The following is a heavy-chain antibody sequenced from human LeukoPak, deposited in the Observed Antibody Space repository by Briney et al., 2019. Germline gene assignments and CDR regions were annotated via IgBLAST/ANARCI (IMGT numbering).Heavy chain of an antibody. CDR3: ARDRRARWLQLYYFGY. CDR1: GGSISSSSYY. CDR2: IYYSGST. J-gene: IGHJ4*02. Sequence: SETLSLTCTVSGGSISSSSYYWGWIRQPPGKGLEWIGSIYYSGSTYYNPSLKSRVTISVDRSKNQFPLKLSSVTAADTAVYYCARDRRARWLQLYYFGYWGQGTLVTVSS. D-gene: IGHD5-24*01. V-gene: IGHV4-39*06.